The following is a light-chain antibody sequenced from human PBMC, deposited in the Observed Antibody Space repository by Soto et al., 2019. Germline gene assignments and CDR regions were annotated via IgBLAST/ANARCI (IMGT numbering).Light chain of an antibody. V-gene: IGLV7-46*01. CDR1: PGAVTSGHW. J-gene: IGLJ3*02. CDR2: DIS. CDR3: LLSDSGAWV. Sequence: QAVVTQEPSLTVSQGCTVTVTCGSSPGAVTSGHWPYWFQQKPGQAPRTLIYDISSKHSWTPARFSGSLLGGKAALTLSGAQPEDEAEYYCLLSDSGAWVFGGGTKLPVL.